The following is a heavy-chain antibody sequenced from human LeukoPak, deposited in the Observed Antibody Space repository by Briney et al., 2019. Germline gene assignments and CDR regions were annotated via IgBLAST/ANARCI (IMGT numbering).Heavy chain of an antibody. CDR1: GFTFSSYA. CDR3: ARDGRNFDQHKYGMDV. J-gene: IGHJ6*02. V-gene: IGHV3-23*01. Sequence: PGGSLRLSCAASGFTFSSYAMSWVRQAPGKGLEWVSAISGSGGSTYYADSVKGRFTISRDNSKNTLYLQMNSLRAEDTAVYYCARDGRNFDQHKYGMDVWGQGTTVTVSS. D-gene: IGHD3/OR15-3a*01. CDR2: ISGSGGST.